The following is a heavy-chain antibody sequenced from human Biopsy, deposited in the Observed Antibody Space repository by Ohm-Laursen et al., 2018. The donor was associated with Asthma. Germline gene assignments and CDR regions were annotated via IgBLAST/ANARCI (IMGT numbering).Heavy chain of an antibody. Sequence: ASSVKVSCKTSVYTFNSAGITWVRQAPGQGLEWMGWISVYNGNTKVAQKLQDRVTMITDTSTSTAYMELRSLRSDDTAVYFCARAVDYSHYYGIDVWGQGTTVTVS. V-gene: IGHV1-18*01. CDR3: ARAVDYSHYYGIDV. CDR2: ISVYNGNT. CDR1: VYTFNSAG. D-gene: IGHD3-10*01. J-gene: IGHJ6*02.